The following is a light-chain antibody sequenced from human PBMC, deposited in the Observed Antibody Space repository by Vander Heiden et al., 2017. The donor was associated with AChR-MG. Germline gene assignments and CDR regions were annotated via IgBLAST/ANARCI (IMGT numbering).Light chain of an antibody. Sequence: IVLTQSPATLALSPGERAILSCRASQSVSSYLVWYQQKPGQAPRLLMYDASNRATGIPARFSGSGSGTDFTLTISSLEPEDFAVYYCHQRSNWPLTFGGGTKVEIK. CDR1: QSVSSY. CDR2: DAS. J-gene: IGKJ4*01. V-gene: IGKV3-11*01. CDR3: HQRSNWPLT.